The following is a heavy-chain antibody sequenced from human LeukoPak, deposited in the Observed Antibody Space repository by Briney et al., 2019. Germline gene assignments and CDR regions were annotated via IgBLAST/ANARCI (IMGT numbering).Heavy chain of an antibody. J-gene: IGHJ5*02. Sequence: SQTLSLTCTVSGGSISSGGYYWSWIRQHPGKGLEWIGYIYYSGGTYYNPSLKSRVTISVDTSKNQFSLKLSSVTAADTAVYYCARDRGVRGAKNWFDPWGQGTLVTVSS. CDR3: ARDRGVRGAKNWFDP. CDR1: GGSISSGGYY. D-gene: IGHD3-10*01. CDR2: IYYSGGT. V-gene: IGHV4-31*03.